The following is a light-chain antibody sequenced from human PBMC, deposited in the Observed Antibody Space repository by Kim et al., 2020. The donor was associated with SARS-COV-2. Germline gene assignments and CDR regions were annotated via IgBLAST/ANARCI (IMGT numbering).Light chain of an antibody. Sequence: PGQTARITCSGDALPKQYAYWYQQKPGQAPVLVIYKDSERPSGIPERFSGSSSGTTVTLTISAVQAEDEADYYCQSADSSGTPVVFGGGTQLTVL. CDR2: KDS. CDR3: QSADSSGTPVV. J-gene: IGLJ2*01. CDR1: ALPKQY. V-gene: IGLV3-25*03.